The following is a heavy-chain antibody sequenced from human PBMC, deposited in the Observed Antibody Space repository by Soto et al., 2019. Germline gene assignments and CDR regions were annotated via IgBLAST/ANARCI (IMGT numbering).Heavy chain of an antibody. CDR2: IIPVFGII. D-gene: IGHD6-19*01. J-gene: IGHJ6*02. CDR3: AGGRIVVAGSSAYYSMDV. V-gene: IGHV1-69*01. Sequence: QVHLLLQSGAEVKKPGSSVKVACKASGGNPSNSAISWVRQAPGQGLEWMGGIIPVFGIISHAQNFQGRVTITEEESTSTAYMELSSLRSEDTAVYFCAGGRIVVAGSSAYYSMDVWGQGTTVTVSS. CDR1: GGNPSNSA.